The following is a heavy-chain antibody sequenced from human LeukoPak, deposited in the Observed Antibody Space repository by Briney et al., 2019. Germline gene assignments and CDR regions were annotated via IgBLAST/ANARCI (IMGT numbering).Heavy chain of an antibody. CDR1: GFTFRDYY. J-gene: IGHJ4*02. CDR3: ARGAMGSGTYYNDY. V-gene: IGHV3-11*01. CDR2: IGSSGSII. D-gene: IGHD3-10*01. Sequence: GGSLRLSCAASGFTFRDYYMNWIRQAPGKGLEWLSCIGSSGSIIYYADSVKGRFTISRDNAKKSLYLQMNSLTAEDTAVYYCARGAMGSGTYYNDYWGQGTLVTVSS.